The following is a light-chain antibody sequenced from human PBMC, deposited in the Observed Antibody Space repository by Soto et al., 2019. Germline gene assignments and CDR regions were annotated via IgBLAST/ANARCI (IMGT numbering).Light chain of an antibody. J-gene: IGLJ2*01. CDR2: DVS. CDR3: SSYTRSDTVI. V-gene: IGLV2-14*03. CDR1: DSDVGGYNY. Sequence: QSVLTQPASVSGSPGQSITISCTGTDSDVGGYNYVSWYQHHPGKAPKLMIYDVSYRPSGVSNRFSGSKSGNTASLTISGLQAEDEANYYCSSYTRSDTVIFGGGTKLTVL.